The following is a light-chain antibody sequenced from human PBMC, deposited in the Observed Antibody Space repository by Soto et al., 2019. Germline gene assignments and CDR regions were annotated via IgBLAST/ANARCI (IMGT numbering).Light chain of an antibody. CDR2: GVS. J-gene: IGKJ5*01. CDR3: QQRSNWQIT. Sequence: QSSGNLSLFPGERVPLSCPTIHIVNRHVAWYQQKPGQAPRLLIYGVSSRASGIPDRFFGSGSGTDFTLTISSLEPEDFAVYYCQQRSNWQITFGQGTRLEI. V-gene: IGKV3D-11*02. CDR1: HIVNRH.